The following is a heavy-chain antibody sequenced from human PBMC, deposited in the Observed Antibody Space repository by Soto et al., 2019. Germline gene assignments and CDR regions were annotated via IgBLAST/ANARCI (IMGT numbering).Heavy chain of an antibody. Sequence: ASVKVSCKASGYTFTSYYMHWVRQAPGQGLEWMGIINPSGGSTSYAQKFQGRVTMTRDTSTSTVYMELSSLRSEDTAVYYCARASEFTYYDILTGFNWFDPWGQGTLVTVS. D-gene: IGHD3-9*01. CDR1: GYTFTSYY. V-gene: IGHV1-46*03. J-gene: IGHJ5*02. CDR3: ARASEFTYYDILTGFNWFDP. CDR2: INPSGGST.